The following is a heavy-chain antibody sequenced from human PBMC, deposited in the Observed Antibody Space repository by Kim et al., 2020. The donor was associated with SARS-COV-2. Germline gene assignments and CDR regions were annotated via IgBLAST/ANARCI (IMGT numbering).Heavy chain of an antibody. Sequence: YCGDSGKGRFTISRDNGKHSLYLQMNTLRPEDTAVYYCAKGAVTRHDYWGQGALVIVST. CDR3: AKGAVTRHDY. J-gene: IGHJ4*02. V-gene: IGHV3-7*03. D-gene: IGHD3-3*01.